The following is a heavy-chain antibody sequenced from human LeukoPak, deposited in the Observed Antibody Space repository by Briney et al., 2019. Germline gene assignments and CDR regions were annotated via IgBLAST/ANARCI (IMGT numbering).Heavy chain of an antibody. CDR3: ARGLDP. CDR1: GFTFNFYA. J-gene: IGHJ5*02. D-gene: IGHD3-10*01. V-gene: IGHV3-23*01. Sequence: GGSLRLSCAASGFTFNFYAMTWVRQAPGKGLEWVSGISSTGDSTYYADSVKGRFTISRDNAKNSLYLQMNSLRAEDTAVYYCARGLDPWGQGTLVTVSS. CDR2: ISSTGDST.